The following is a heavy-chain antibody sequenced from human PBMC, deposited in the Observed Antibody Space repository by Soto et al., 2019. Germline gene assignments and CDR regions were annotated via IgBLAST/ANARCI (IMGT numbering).Heavy chain of an antibody. D-gene: IGHD6-19*01. V-gene: IGHV1-18*01. CDR1: GYSFTNYG. CDR3: ARDRGVAPPVAGNTHYYYYMDV. CDR2: ISAYNGNT. Sequence: QDRLVQSGVEVKKPGASVRVSCKASGYSFTNYGITWVRQAPGQGFEGMGWISAYNGNTNYAQKFQGRVTLTTGASTSTAYLELRSLRSDATAVYYCARDRGVAPPVAGNTHYYYYMDVWGKGTTVTVSS. J-gene: IGHJ6*03.